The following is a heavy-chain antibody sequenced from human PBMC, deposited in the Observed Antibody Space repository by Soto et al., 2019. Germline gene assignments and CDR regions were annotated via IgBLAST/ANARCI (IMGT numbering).Heavy chain of an antibody. J-gene: IGHJ4*02. V-gene: IGHV3-30-3*01. CDR2: ISFDGSYK. D-gene: IGHD6-19*01. Sequence: QVQLVESGGGVAQPGRSLRLSCAASGFTFSSHSMHWVRQAPGKGLEWVAVISFDGSYKYYADSVKGRFTISRDNSKNTQYLQMTSLRAEDTAVYYGARGASITVAGTSFEYWGQGTLVTVSS. CDR1: GFTFSSHS. CDR3: ARGASITVAGTSFEY.